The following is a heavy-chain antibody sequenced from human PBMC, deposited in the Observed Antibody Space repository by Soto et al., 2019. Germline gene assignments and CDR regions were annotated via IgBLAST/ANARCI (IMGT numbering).Heavy chain of an antibody. Sequence: SGPTLVYPAHTLTLTFTFALFSLDTTGMCVSWIRQPPGKALEWLDLIDWDNDKYYKTSLKTRLNIYKDNYKKKVVIKMNNMENVDTDTYYRARLKEVRGVTQFEFHYYGMEVWGQGTTVKVYS. CDR2: IDWDNDK. J-gene: IGHJ6*01. D-gene: IGHD3-10*01. CDR3: ARLKEVRGVTQFEFHYYGMEV. CDR1: LFSLDTTGMC. V-gene: IGHV2-70*01.